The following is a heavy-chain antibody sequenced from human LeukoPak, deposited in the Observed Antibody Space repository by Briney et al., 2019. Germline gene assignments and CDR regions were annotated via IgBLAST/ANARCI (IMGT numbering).Heavy chain of an antibody. V-gene: IGHV3-30-3*01. J-gene: IGHJ4*02. CDR1: GFTFTSYA. CDR2: ISKDGSDK. CDR3: ARDETVAGTVDY. D-gene: IGHD6-19*01. Sequence: GGSLRLSCAASGFTFTSYALHWVRQAPGKGLEWVAVISKDGSDKYYADSVRGRFTISRDSSKNTLYLQMNSLRIEDTAVYYCARDETVAGTVDYWGQRSLVTVSS.